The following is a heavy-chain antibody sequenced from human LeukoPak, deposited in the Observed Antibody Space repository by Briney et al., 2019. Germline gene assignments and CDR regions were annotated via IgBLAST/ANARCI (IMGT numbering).Heavy chain of an antibody. V-gene: IGHV3-74*01. CDR1: GLTFSSHW. CDR3: ARGVVVTLGTYYFDY. D-gene: IGHD2-21*02. J-gene: IGHJ4*02. CDR2: ITNDGSST. Sequence: GGSLRLSCAASGLTFSSHWMHWVRQAPGKGLVWVSRITNDGSSTTYADSVKGRFTISRDNAKNTLYLQMNSLRVEDTAVYYCARGVVVTLGTYYFDYWGQGTLVTVSS.